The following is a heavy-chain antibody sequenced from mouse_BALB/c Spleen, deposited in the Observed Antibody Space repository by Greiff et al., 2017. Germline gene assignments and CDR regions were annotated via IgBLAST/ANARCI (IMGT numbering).Heavy chain of an antibody. V-gene: IGHV1-54*01. CDR2: INPGSGGT. CDR1: GYAFTNYL. Sequence: VKLQESGAELVRPGTSVKVSCKASGYAFTNYLIEWVKQRPGQGLEWIGVINPGSGGTNYTEKFKGKATLTADKSSSTAYMQLSSLTSDDSAVYFCARWDGLAYWGQGTLVTVSA. CDR3: ARWDGLAY. J-gene: IGHJ3*01. D-gene: IGHD2-3*01.